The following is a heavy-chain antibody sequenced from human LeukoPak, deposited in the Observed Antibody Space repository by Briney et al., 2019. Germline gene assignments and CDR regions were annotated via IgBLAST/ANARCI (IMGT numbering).Heavy chain of an antibody. CDR3: ARVIPRLRCFLESYYFDY. Sequence: GGSLRLSCAASGFTFSDYYMSWIRQAPGKGLEWVSYISSSGSTIYYADSVKGRFTISRDNSKNSLYLQMNSLRAEDTAVYYCARVIPRLRCFLESYYFDYSGQGTLVTVSS. CDR1: GFTFSDYY. CDR2: ISSSGSTI. D-gene: IGHD3-3*01. J-gene: IGHJ4*02. V-gene: IGHV3-11*04.